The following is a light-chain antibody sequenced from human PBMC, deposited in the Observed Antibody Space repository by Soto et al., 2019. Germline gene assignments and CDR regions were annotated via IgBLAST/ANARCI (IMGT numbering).Light chain of an antibody. Sequence: QSVLTQPASVSGSPGQSITISCTGTSSDVGSYNLASWYQQHPGKAPKLMIYEGSKRPSGVSNRFSGSKSGDTASLTISGLQAEDEADYYCCSYAGSSTSPYVFGTGTKVTVL. J-gene: IGLJ1*01. CDR1: SSDVGSYNL. CDR3: CSYAGSSTSPYV. V-gene: IGLV2-23*01. CDR2: EGS.